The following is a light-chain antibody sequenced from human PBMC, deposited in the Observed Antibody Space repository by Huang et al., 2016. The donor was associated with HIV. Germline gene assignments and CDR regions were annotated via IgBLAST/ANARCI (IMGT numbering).Light chain of an antibody. Sequence: DVQMTQSPSSVSASVGDTVTITCRASRGISSWLVWYQQKPLKAPKLLIYVASSLQIGVPSRFSGRGSGTNFTLTIGSLQPEDFATYYCQQSNTFPWTFGQGTKVEIK. CDR3: QQSNTFPWT. CDR1: RGISSW. J-gene: IGKJ1*01. V-gene: IGKV1-12*01. CDR2: VAS.